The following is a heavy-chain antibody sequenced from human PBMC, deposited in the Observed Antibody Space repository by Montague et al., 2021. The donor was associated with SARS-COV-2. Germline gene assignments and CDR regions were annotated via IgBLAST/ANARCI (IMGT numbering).Heavy chain of an antibody. Sequence: SETLSLTCTVSGGSVSSYYWSWIQQSPGKGLQWLGYIYYSGSTDYNPSLKSRVTMSVDTSKNQLSLRLNSVTTADTAVYFCARAGDFYDYWSGYSSSAGFFDPWGQGILVTVSS. V-gene: IGHV4-59*02. D-gene: IGHD3-3*01. CDR3: ARAGDFYDYWSGYSSSAGFFDP. CDR1: GGSVSSYY. CDR2: IYYSGST. J-gene: IGHJ5*02.